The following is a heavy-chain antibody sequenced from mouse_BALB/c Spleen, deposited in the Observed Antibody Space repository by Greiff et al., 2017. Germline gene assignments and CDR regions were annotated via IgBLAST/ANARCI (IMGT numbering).Heavy chain of an antibody. V-gene: IGHV14-3*02. CDR3: ARAVYDGYYFDY. J-gene: IGHJ2*01. CDR1: GFNIKDTY. D-gene: IGHD2-3*01. CDR2: IDPANGNT. Sequence: EVQLQQSGAELVKPGASVKLSCTASGFNIKDTYMHWVKQRPEQGLEWIGRIDPANGNTKYDPKFQGKATITADTSSNTAYLQLSSLTSEDTAVYYCARAVYDGYYFDYWGQGTTRTVSS.